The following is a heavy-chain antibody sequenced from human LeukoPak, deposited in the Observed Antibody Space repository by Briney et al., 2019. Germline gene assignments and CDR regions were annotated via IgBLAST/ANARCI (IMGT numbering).Heavy chain of an antibody. CDR1: GDSISSYY. CDR2: VFYTGTT. J-gene: IGHJ2*01. Sequence: SETLSLTCTVSGDSISSYYWSWIRQPPGKGLEWIGYVFYTGTTNYNPSLKSRVTISVDTSKNQFSLKMSSVTAADTAVYYCAREGGDYGGNSQFWYFDLWGRGTLVTVSS. V-gene: IGHV4-59*01. CDR3: AREGGDYGGNSQFWYFDL. D-gene: IGHD4-23*01.